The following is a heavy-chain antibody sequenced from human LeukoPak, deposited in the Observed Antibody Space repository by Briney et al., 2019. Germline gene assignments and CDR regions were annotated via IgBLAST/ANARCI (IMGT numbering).Heavy chain of an antibody. CDR1: GFTYSSYA. Sequence: GGSLRLSCAASGFTYSSYAMHWVRQAPGKGLEWVALISYDGSNKYYADSVKGRFTISRDNSKNTLYLQMNSLRAEDTAVYYCARDGGPGTGSYYGGYFQHWGQGTLVTVSS. J-gene: IGHJ1*01. CDR2: ISYDGSNK. V-gene: IGHV3-30-3*01. D-gene: IGHD3-10*01. CDR3: ARDGGPGTGSYYGGYFQH.